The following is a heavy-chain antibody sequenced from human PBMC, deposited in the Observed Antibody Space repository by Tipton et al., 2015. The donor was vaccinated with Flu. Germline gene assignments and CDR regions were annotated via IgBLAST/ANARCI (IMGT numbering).Heavy chain of an antibody. CDR2: ISKSGYNL. Sequence: VQSGGSLRLSCSASGFTFNNYEMNWVRQAPGKGLEWISYISKSGYNLDYADSVKGRFTISRDTAKNSLYLQMSGLGADDTALYYCVRWELPRSDALDLWGQGTMVTVSA. D-gene: IGHD4-23*01. J-gene: IGHJ3*01. CDR1: GFTFNNYE. CDR3: VRWELPRSDALDL. V-gene: IGHV3-48*03.